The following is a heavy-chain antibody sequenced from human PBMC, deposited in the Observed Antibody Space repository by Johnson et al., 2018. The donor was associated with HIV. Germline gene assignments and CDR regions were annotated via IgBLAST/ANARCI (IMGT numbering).Heavy chain of an antibody. Sequence: QGQLVESGGGVVQPGRSLTLSCAASGFTLSSHGIHWVRQAPGKGLEWVALRWYDGRHLGCADSVKDRVPISSDVSKNTVYRQMSSLKTEDTAVYYCTRVSFGEGAFDIWGHGTMVTVSS. CDR1: GFTLSSHG. D-gene: IGHD3-10*01. V-gene: IGHV3-33*01. CDR2: RWYDGRHL. CDR3: TRVSFGEGAFDI. J-gene: IGHJ3*02.